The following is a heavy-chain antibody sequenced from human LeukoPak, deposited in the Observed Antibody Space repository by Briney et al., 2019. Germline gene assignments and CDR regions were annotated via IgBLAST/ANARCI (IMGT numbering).Heavy chain of an antibody. D-gene: IGHD1-26*01. J-gene: IGHJ4*02. Sequence: GGSLRLSCAASGFAFRSYTMHWVRQAPGKGLDFVSAITIDGGTTYYSDSVKGRFTISRDNSKNTLSLQLSSLRPKDTAVYYCVKDLSGSYSFDYWGQGTLVTVSS. CDR1: GFAFRSYT. CDR2: ITIDGGTT. V-gene: IGHV3-64D*09. CDR3: VKDLSGSYSFDY.